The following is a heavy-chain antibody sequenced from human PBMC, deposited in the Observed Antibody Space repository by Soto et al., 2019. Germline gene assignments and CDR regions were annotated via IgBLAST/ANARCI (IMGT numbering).Heavy chain of an antibody. V-gene: IGHV1-18*01. J-gene: IGHJ6*03. Sequence: QVQLVQSGAEVKKPGASVKVSCKASGYSFTSHGISWVRQAPGRGLEWMGWISGNSGDTNYAQKLQGRVTVTTDTTTSTSCKDTSGLKSENRADDDGAAISRGSNIDFYRCIDVGGKGTTVTVSS. D-gene: IGHD2-15*01. CDR2: ISGNSGDT. CDR1: GYSFTSHG. CDR3: AAISRGSNIDFYRCIDV.